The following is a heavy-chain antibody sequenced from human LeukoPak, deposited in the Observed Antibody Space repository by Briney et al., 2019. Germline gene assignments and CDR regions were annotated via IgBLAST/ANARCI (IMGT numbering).Heavy chain of an antibody. CDR1: GYTFTDYY. D-gene: IGHD1-26*01. CDR3: ARWLMRATTRDAFDT. Sequence: ASVKVSCKASGYTFTDYYIHWVRQAPGQGLQWMAWINPDNGGTNYAQKFQGRVTLTTDPSISTAYMELSGLRSDDTAVYFCARWLMRATTRDAFDTWGQGTMVTVSS. V-gene: IGHV1-2*02. CDR2: INPDNGGT. J-gene: IGHJ3*02.